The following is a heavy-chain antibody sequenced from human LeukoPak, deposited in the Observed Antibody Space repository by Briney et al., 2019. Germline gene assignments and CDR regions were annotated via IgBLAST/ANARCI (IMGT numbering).Heavy chain of an antibody. CDR3: ARAVDIVATIRTNWFDP. CDR2: INPNSGGT. J-gene: IGHJ5*02. Sequence: ASVKVSCKASGYTFTDYYMHWVRQAPGQGLEWMGRINPNSGGTNYAQKFQGRVTMTRDTSISTAYMELSRLRSDDTAVYYCARAVDIVATIRTNWFDPWGQGTLVTVSS. D-gene: IGHD5-12*01. V-gene: IGHV1-2*06. CDR1: GYTFTDYY.